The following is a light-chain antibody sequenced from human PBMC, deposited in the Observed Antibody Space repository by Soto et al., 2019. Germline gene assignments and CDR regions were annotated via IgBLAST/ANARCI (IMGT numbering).Light chain of an antibody. J-gene: IGKJ1*01. CDR1: QSVGSTY. CDR3: HQSGSSPRT. V-gene: IGKV3-20*01. Sequence: EIVLTQSPGTLSLSPGERATLSCRASQSVGSTYLAWYQQKPGQAPRLLIFGASSRATGIPDRFSGSGSGTDFTLTISRLEPEDFAVYYCHQSGSSPRTFGQGTKVDI. CDR2: GAS.